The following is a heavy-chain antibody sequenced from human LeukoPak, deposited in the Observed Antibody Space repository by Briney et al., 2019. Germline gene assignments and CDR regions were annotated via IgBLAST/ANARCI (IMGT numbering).Heavy chain of an antibody. CDR1: GFTFSSYW. J-gene: IGHJ2*01. Sequence: SGGSLRLSCAASGFTFSSYWMSWVRQAPGKGLEWVANIKHDGSEEYYVDSVKGRFTISRDNSKNTLYLQMNTLRAEDTAVYFCAREEHYRRYFALWGRGTLVAVSS. CDR2: IKHDGSEE. CDR3: AREEHYRRYFAL. V-gene: IGHV3-7*03. D-gene: IGHD3-16*02.